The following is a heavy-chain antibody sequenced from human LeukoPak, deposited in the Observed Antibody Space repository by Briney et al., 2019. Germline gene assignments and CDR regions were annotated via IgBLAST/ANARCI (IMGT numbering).Heavy chain of an antibody. V-gene: IGHV3-21*01. J-gene: IGHJ4*02. CDR1: GFTFSSYS. CDR2: ISSSSYI. CDR3: ARDAGQWLAQYYFDY. D-gene: IGHD6-19*01. Sequence: GGSLRLSCAASGFTFSSYSMNWVRQAPGKGLEWVSSISSSSYIYYADSVKGRFTISRDNAKNSLYLQMNSLRAEDTAVYYCARDAGQWLAQYYFDYWGQGTLVTVSS.